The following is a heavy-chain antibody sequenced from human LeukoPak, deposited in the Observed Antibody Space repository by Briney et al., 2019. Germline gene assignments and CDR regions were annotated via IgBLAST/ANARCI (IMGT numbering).Heavy chain of an antibody. D-gene: IGHD3-10*01. CDR1: GGSFSGYY. CDR2: INHSGST. Sequence: SETLSLTCAVYGGSFSGYYWSWIRQPPGKGLEWIGEINHSGSTNYNPSLKSRVTISVDTSKNQFSLKLSSVTAADTAVYYCAREEAEWFGELVAHWGQGALVTVSS. V-gene: IGHV4-34*01. CDR3: AREEAEWFGELVAH. J-gene: IGHJ4*02.